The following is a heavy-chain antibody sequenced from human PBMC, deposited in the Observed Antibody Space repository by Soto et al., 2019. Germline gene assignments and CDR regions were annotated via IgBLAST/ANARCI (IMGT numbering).Heavy chain of an antibody. CDR3: ARDGHCITTSCYGNWFDH. CDR2: INNDGSHT. D-gene: IGHD2-2*01. J-gene: IGHJ5*02. V-gene: IGHV3-74*01. CDR1: GFTFSSYW. Sequence: GVSLRLSCAASGFTFSSYWMHWVRQVPGKGRVWVSRINNDGSHTSYADSVKGRFTISRDNAKNTLYLEMNSLRAEDTAVYYCARDGHCITTSCYGNWFDHGGQGTLGTVSS.